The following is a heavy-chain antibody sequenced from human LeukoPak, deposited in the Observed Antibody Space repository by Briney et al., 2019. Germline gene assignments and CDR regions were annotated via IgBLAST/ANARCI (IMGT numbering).Heavy chain of an antibody. Sequence: GASVKVSCKASGYSFTSYAMNWVRQASGQGLEWMGWINTNTGNPMYVQGFTGRFVFSLDNSVNTAYLQISSLKAEDTAVYYCARAGYDFWSGYSSYYFDYWGQGTLVTVSS. J-gene: IGHJ4*02. D-gene: IGHD3-3*01. V-gene: IGHV7-4-1*02. CDR2: INTNTGNP. CDR1: GYSFTSYA. CDR3: ARAGYDFWSGYSSYYFDY.